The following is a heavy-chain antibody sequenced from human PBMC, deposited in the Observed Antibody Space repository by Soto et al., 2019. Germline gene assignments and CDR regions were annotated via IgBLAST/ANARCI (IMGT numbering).Heavy chain of an antibody. V-gene: IGHV3-21*01. J-gene: IGHJ4*02. Sequence: PGGTLRLSCAASGFTFSSYSMNWVRQAPGKGLEWVSSISSSSSYIYYADSVKGRFTISRDNAKNSLYLQMNSLRAEDTAVYYCARDSLVSYSSSSLDYWGQGTLVTVYS. D-gene: IGHD6-6*01. CDR3: ARDSLVSYSSSSLDY. CDR1: GFTFSSYS. CDR2: ISSSSSYI.